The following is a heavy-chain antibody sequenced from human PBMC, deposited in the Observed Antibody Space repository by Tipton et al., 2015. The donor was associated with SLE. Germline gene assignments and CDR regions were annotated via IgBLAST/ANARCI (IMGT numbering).Heavy chain of an antibody. CDR3: ARGGDFDF. V-gene: IGHV1-2*06. CDR2: IHTNSGAK. J-gene: IGHJ4*02. Sequence: QLVQSGAEVKKPGASVKVSCKASGYTFTGYYIHWVRQAPGQGLEWMGRIHTNSGAKNYAQKLLGRVTMTRDTSISTAYMDLGRLRSDDSAVYYCARGGDFDFWGQGTLVTVSS. D-gene: IGHD3-16*01. CDR1: GYTFTGYY.